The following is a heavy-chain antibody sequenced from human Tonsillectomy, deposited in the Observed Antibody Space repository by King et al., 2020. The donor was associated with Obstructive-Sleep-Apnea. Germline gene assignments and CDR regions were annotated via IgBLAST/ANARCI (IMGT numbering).Heavy chain of an antibody. V-gene: IGHV4-30-4*07. CDR1: GASISSRGYS. CDR2: SHYSGRT. CDR3: ARDPGHYFDY. Sequence: QLQESGPGLVKPSQTLSLTCAVSGASISSRGYSWSWIRQPPGKGMEWFGNSHYSGRTSYNSSLKSRITISLYTSRNQFSLKMSSVTAADTAVFFCARDPGHYFDYWGQGNLVIVSS. J-gene: IGHJ4*02.